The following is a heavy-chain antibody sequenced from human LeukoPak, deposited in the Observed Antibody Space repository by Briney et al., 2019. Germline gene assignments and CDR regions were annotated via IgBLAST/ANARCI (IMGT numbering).Heavy chain of an antibody. J-gene: IGHJ4*02. CDR3: AKDGVAITMVRGVIITGYFDY. CDR1: GFTFSSYA. V-gene: IGHV3-23*01. D-gene: IGHD3-10*01. Sequence: PGGSLRLSCAASGFTFSSYAMSWVRQAPGKGLEWVSAISGSGGSTYYADSVKGRFTISRDNSKNTLYLQMNSLRVEDTAVYYCAKDGVAITMVRGVIITGYFDYWGQGTLVTVSS. CDR2: ISGSGGST.